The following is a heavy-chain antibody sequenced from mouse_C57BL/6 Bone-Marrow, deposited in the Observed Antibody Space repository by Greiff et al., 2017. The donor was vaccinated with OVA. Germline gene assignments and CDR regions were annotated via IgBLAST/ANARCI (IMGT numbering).Heavy chain of an antibody. Sequence: QVQLQQSGPELVKPGASVKISCKASGYTFTDYYINWVKQRPGQGLEWIGWIFPGSGSTYYNEKFKGKATLTVDKSSSTAYMLLRSLTSEDSAVYFCARGNYYYFDYWGQGTTLTVSS. J-gene: IGHJ2*01. V-gene: IGHV1-75*01. CDR2: IFPGSGST. D-gene: IGHD1-1*01. CDR1: GYTFTDYY. CDR3: ARGNYYYFDY.